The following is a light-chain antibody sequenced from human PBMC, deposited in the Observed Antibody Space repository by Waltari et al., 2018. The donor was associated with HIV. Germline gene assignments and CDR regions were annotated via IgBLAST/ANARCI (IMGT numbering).Light chain of an antibody. CDR3: CSYAGSSTWV. Sequence: QSALTQPASVSGSPGQSLTISCTGTSSAVGSYYLFSWYQQHPGKAPKLMIYEVSKRPSGVSNRFSGSKSGNTASLTISGLQAEDEADYYCCSYAGSSTWVFGGGTKLTVL. V-gene: IGLV2-23*02. CDR2: EVS. CDR1: SSAVGSYYL. J-gene: IGLJ3*02.